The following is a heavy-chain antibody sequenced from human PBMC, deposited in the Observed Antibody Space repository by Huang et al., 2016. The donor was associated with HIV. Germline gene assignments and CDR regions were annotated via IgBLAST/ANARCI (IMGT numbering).Heavy chain of an antibody. Sequence: VESGGRLVQPGGSIRLSCVGSTFRFGAYWMSWVRQSPGEGREWVANIKKDESEKYYVDSVKGRFNISRDNAKKVLFLEMNNVRVEDTATYYCATKTAAMDIWGQGTTVTVS. CDR3: ATKTAAMDI. CDR2: IKKDESEK. D-gene: IGHD1-7*01. CDR1: TFRFGAYW. J-gene: IGHJ6*02. V-gene: IGHV3-7*01.